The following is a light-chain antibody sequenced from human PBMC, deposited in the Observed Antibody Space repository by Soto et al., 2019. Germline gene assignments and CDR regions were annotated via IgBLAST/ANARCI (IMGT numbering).Light chain of an antibody. CDR3: QQYDNWPRT. Sequence: EIVMTQSPDTLSVYSGERATLSCRASQSVSSNLVWYQQTPGQAPRLLIYGASTRATGIPDRFSGSGSGTEFTLTISSLQSEDFAVYYCQQYDNWPRTFGQGTKVEIK. J-gene: IGKJ1*01. CDR1: QSVSSN. CDR2: GAS. V-gene: IGKV3-15*01.